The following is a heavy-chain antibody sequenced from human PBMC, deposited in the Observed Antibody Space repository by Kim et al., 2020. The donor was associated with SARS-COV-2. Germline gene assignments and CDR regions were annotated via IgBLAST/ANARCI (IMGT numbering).Heavy chain of an antibody. Sequence: SETLSLTCTVSGASITTYYWSWIRQPPGKGLEWIGYIYYSWTTKSNHSLESRITMSVDTSKNQFSLKLTSVTAADTAVYYCARGRSSYFWGQGTLVSVSS. CDR2: IYYSWTT. D-gene: IGHD2-15*01. CDR1: GASITTYY. J-gene: IGHJ4*02. V-gene: IGHV4-59*13. CDR3: ARGRSSYF.